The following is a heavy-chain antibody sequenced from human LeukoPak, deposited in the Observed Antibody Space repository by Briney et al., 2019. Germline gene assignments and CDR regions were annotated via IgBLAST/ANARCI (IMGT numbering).Heavy chain of an antibody. D-gene: IGHD2-2*01. Sequence: ASVKVSCKASGYTFTGYYMHWVRQAPGQGLEWMGWISPNRGGTNYAQKFQGRVTMTRDTSISTAYMELSRLRADDTAVYYCARVFTSMTNWFDPWGQGTLVTVSS. J-gene: IGHJ5*02. CDR2: ISPNRGGT. V-gene: IGHV1-2*02. CDR3: ARVFTSMTNWFDP. CDR1: GYTFTGYY.